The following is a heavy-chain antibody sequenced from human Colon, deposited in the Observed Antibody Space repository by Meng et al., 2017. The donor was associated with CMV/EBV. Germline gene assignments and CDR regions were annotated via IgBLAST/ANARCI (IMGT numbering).Heavy chain of an antibody. V-gene: IGHV3-38-3*01. D-gene: IGHD6-13*01. Sequence: GESLKISCAASKFTVSSNEMNWVRQAPGKGLEWVSSISGGSTYYADSRKGRFTISRDNSKNTLYLQMNSLRAEDTAVYYCARVLPGAVGSISYFDSWGQGTLVTVSS. CDR2: ISGGST. J-gene: IGHJ4*02. CDR1: KFTVSSNE. CDR3: ARVLPGAVGSISYFDS.